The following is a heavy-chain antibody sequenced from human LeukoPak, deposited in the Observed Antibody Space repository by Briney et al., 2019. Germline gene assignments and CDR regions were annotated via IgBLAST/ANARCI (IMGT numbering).Heavy chain of an antibody. D-gene: IGHD3-10*01. CDR2: FDPEDGET. J-gene: IGHJ4*02. CDR1: GYTLTELS. CDR3: ATTHGGYFDY. Sequence: GASVRVSCKVSGYTLTELSMHWVRQAPGKGLEWMGGFDPEDGETIYAQKFQGRITMTEDTSTDTAYMELSSLRSEDTAVYYCATTHGGYFDYWGQGTLVTVSS. V-gene: IGHV1-24*01.